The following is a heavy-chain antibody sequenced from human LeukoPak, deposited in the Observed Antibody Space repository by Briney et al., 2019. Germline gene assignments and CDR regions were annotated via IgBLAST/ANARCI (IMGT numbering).Heavy chain of an antibody. Sequence: SETLSLTCAVYGGSFSGYYWSWIRQPPGKGLEWIGEINHSGSTNYNPSLKSRVTISVDTSKNQFSLKLSAVTAADTPVYYFGRGGRPVGGGGVGVGDSDDFLRWGQGTMVTVVS. D-gene: IGHD3/OR15-3a*01. J-gene: IGHJ3*01. CDR2: INHSGST. V-gene: IGHV4-34*01. CDR3: GRGGRPVGGGGVGVGDSDDFLR. CDR1: GGSFSGYY.